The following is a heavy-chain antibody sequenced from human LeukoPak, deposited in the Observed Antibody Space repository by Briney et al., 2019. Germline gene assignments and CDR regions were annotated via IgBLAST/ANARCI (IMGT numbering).Heavy chain of an antibody. CDR3: TRAQSSGGGYYYYGMDV. Sequence: GRSLRLSCTGSGFTFGDYAMSWVRQAPGKGLEWVSFSRSKAYGGTTEYAASVKGRFTISRDDSKRIASLQMNSLKTEDTAVYYCTRAQSSGGGYYYYGMDVWGQGTTVTVSS. V-gene: IGHV3-49*04. CDR1: GFTFGDYA. D-gene: IGHD3-16*01. J-gene: IGHJ6*02. CDR2: SRSKAYGGTT.